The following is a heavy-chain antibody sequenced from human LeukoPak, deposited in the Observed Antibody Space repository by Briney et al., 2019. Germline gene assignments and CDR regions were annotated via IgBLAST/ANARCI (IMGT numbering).Heavy chain of an antibody. V-gene: IGHV1-46*01. CDR3: ARSSATGELDLDY. D-gene: IGHD1-7*01. Sequence: GASVKVSCKASGYTFTTYYMHWVRQAPGQGLEWMGIINPSGGTTNYAQKFQGRVTVTRDTSTSTVYMELSSLRSEDMAVYYCARSSATGELDLDYWGQGTLVTVSS. J-gene: IGHJ4*02. CDR2: INPSGGTT. CDR1: GYTFTTYY.